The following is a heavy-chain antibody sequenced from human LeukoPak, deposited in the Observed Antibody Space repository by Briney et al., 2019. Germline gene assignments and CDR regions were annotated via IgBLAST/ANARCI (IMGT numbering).Heavy chain of an antibody. CDR2: TNTDGRTT. Sequence: PGGSLRLSCAASGFTFSNYWMHWVRQVLGGRLVWVSRTNTDGRTTTYADSVKGRLTISRDNAKNMLYRQMNSLRVDDTAVYFCARIEDRAAAFDSWGQGTLVTVSS. CDR3: ARIEDRAAAFDS. D-gene: IGHD2-15*01. CDR1: GFTFSNYW. V-gene: IGHV3-74*01. J-gene: IGHJ4*02.